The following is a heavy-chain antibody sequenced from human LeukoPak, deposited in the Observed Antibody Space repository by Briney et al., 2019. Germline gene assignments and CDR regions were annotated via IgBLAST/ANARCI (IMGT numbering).Heavy chain of an antibody. V-gene: IGHV3-7*04. Sequence: PGGSLRLSCGASGFSFRRNWMSWVRQAPGKGLEWVANIKEDGSKKYYVDSVKGRFTISRDNAKNSLYLEMNSLRAEDTAVYYCARGNYYDTSGYYTDNWGQGTLVTVSS. J-gene: IGHJ4*02. CDR3: ARGNYYDTSGYYTDN. CDR2: IKEDGSKK. D-gene: IGHD3-22*01. CDR1: GFSFRRNW.